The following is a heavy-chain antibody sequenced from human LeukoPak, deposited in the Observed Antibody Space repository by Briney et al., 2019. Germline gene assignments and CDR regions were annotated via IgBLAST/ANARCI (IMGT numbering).Heavy chain of an antibody. Sequence: LPGGSLRLSCAASGFTFSSYAMSWVRQAPGKGLEWVSAISGSGGSTYYADSVKGRFIISRDNSKNTLYLQMNSLRAEDTAVYYCAKTSYYYDSSGYYGDFDYWGQGTLVTVSS. V-gene: IGHV3-23*01. J-gene: IGHJ4*02. CDR1: GFTFSSYA. D-gene: IGHD3-22*01. CDR2: ISGSGGST. CDR3: AKTSYYYDSSGYYGDFDY.